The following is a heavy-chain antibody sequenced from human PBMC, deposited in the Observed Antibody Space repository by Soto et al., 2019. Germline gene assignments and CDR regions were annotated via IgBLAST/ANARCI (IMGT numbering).Heavy chain of an antibody. CDR1: GGSISSGGYY. J-gene: IGHJ5*02. CDR3: ARRAVVAVTGSLDNWLDP. CDR2: IYYSGST. D-gene: IGHD2-21*01. V-gene: IGHV4-61*08. Sequence: SETLSLTCTVSGGSISSGGYYWSWIRQHPGKGLEWIGYIYYSGSTSYNPSLKSRVTISVDTSRNQFSLKVNSVTAADTAVYYCARRAVVAVTGSLDNWLDPWGQGILVTVSS.